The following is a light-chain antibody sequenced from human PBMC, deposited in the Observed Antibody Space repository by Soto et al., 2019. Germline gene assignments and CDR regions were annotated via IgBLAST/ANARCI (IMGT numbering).Light chain of an antibody. CDR1: SSDIGSYNF. Sequence: QSVLTQPASVSGSPGQSITISCTGTSSDIGSYNFVSWYQQYPGKAPKLLICDVSNRPSGVSNRFSGSKSGNTASLTISGLQAEDEADYYCSSYTVSNTLVVFGGGTKLTVL. J-gene: IGLJ2*01. CDR2: DVS. V-gene: IGLV2-14*01. CDR3: SSYTVSNTLVV.